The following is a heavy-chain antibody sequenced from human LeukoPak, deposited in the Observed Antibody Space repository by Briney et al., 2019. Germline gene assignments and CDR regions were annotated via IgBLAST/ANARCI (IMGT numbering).Heavy chain of an antibody. CDR3: AKRIQSAMATGY. Sequence: GGSLRLSCAASGFTFSSDWMNWVRQAPGKGLEWVSSISSSSSYIYYADSVKGRFTISRDNAKNSLYLQMNSLRAEDTAVYYCAKRIQSAMATGYWGQGTLVTVSS. D-gene: IGHD5-18*01. J-gene: IGHJ4*02. V-gene: IGHV3-21*04. CDR1: GFTFSSDW. CDR2: ISSSSSYI.